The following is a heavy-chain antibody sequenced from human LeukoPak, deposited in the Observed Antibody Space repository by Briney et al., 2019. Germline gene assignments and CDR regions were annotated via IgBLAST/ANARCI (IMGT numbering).Heavy chain of an antibody. CDR2: INQDGSEK. D-gene: IGHD5-18*01. Sequence: GGSLRLPCAASEFTFSGYWMNWVRQAPGKGPEWVANINQDGSEKHYVDSVKGRFTISRDNSKNSLYLQMNSLRAENTALYYCAKDTVPRVDTAMVTGYMDVWGKGTTVTVSS. CDR1: EFTFSGYW. CDR3: AKDTVPRVDTAMVTGYMDV. J-gene: IGHJ6*03. V-gene: IGHV3-7*03.